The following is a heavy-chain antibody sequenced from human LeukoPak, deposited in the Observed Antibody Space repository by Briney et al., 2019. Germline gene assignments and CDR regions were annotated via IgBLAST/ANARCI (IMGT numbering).Heavy chain of an antibody. CDR2: IYYSGST. CDR3: ARQRGEVVAVDTHYSVWFDP. V-gene: IGHV4-59*08. J-gene: IGHJ5*02. D-gene: IGHD2-15*01. CDR1: GGSISSYY. Sequence: SETLSLTCTVSGGSISSYYWSWIRQPPGKGLEWIGYIYYSGSTNYNPSLKSRVTISVDTSKNQFSLKLSSVTAADTAVYYCARQRGEVVAVDTHYSVWFDPWGQGTLVTVSS.